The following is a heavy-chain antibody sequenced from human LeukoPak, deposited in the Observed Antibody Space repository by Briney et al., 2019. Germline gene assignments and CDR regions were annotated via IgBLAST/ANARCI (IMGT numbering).Heavy chain of an antibody. Sequence: GGSLRLSCAASGFTFSIYWMHWVRQAPGKGRVWVSRINRDGSSTSYADSVKGRFTISRDNAKNTLYLQMNSLRAEDTAVYYCARETAAAGLYYFDYWGQGTLVTVSS. J-gene: IGHJ4*02. CDR1: GFTFSIYW. CDR2: INRDGSST. V-gene: IGHV3-74*01. CDR3: ARETAAAGLYYFDY. D-gene: IGHD6-13*01.